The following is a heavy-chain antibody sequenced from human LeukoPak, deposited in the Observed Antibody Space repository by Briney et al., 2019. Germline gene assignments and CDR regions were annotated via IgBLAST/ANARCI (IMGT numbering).Heavy chain of an antibody. J-gene: IGHJ6*03. CDR2: IYTSGST. V-gene: IGHV4-61*02. D-gene: IGHD1-26*01. CDR3: ARDWDGRGVMGV. Sequence: SQTLSLTCTVSGGSISSGSYYWSWIRQPAGKGLEWIGRIYTSGSTNYNPSLKSRVTISVDTSKNQFSLKLSSVTAADTAVYYCARDWDGRGVMGVWGKGTTVTISS. CDR1: GGSISSGSYY.